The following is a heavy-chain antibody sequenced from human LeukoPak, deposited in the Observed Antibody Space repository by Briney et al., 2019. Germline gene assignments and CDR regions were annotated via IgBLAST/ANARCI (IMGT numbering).Heavy chain of an antibody. CDR2: ISGSGGST. D-gene: IGHD2-15*01. CDR3: AKGGIVVVVAAIENY. Sequence: GGSLRLSCAASGFTFSSYAMSWVRQAPGKGLEWVSAISGSGGSTYYADSVKGRFTISRDNSKNTLYLQMNSLRAEDTAVYYCAKGGIVVVVAAIENYWGQGTLVTVSS. CDR1: GFTFSSYA. V-gene: IGHV3-23*01. J-gene: IGHJ4*02.